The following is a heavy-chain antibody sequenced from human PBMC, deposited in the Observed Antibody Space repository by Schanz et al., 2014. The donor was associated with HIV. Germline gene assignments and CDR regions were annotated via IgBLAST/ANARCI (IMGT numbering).Heavy chain of an antibody. J-gene: IGHJ3*02. D-gene: IGHD3-16*01. CDR2: ISWKSDSI. CDR3: AKEMVSRYYGEEGNT. V-gene: IGHV3-9*02. CDR1: GFTTSDTF. Sequence: EVQLVESGGGLVQPGRPLRLPFAASGFTTSDTFMHWVRQAPGKGLEWVSGISWKSDSIGYADSVKGRFTISRDNAKNTLYLQMNSLRAEDTALYYCAKEMVSRYYGEEGNTWGQGTMATVSS.